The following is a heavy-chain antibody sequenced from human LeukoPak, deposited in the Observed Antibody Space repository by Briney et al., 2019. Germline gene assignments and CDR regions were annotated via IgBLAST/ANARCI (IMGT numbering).Heavy chain of an antibody. CDR1: GLSFSDYW. J-gene: IGHJ4*02. CDR3: ARERDGYNWYFDY. CDR2: IRQGGSET. Sequence: GGSLRLSCVGSGLSFSDYWMNWVRQAPGKGLEWVAIIRQGGSETHYVDSVKGRFTISRDNAKNSLYLQMNSLRAEDTAVYYCARERDGYNWYFDYWGQGTLVTVSS. D-gene: IGHD5-24*01. V-gene: IGHV3-7*01.